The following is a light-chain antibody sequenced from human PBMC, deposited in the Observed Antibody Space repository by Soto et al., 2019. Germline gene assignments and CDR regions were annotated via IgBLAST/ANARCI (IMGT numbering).Light chain of an antibody. CDR2: GAS. Sequence: EMVLPQSPSTLSLPPGEIATLSGRSTQSVSSSYLAWYQQKPGQAPRLLIYGASSRATGIPDRFSGSGSGTDFTLTISSLGPEDFVVYYCQQYGSSPITFGQGTRREIK. CDR1: QSVSSSY. J-gene: IGKJ5*01. CDR3: QQYGSSPIT. V-gene: IGKV3-20*01.